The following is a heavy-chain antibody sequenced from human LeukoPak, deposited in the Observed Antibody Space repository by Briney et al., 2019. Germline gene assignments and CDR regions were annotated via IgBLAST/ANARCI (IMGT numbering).Heavy chain of an antibody. Sequence: SETLSLTCTLSGGPISSYYWSWLRQPPGKALEWIGYIYYSGSTNYHPSLKSRVTISVDTSKNQFSLKLSSVTAADTAVYYCAKDKVGGGAEFWGQGTLVGVSS. D-gene: IGHD2-21*01. V-gene: IGHV4-59*13. CDR1: GGPISSYY. J-gene: IGHJ4*02. CDR2: IYYSGST. CDR3: AKDKVGGGAEF.